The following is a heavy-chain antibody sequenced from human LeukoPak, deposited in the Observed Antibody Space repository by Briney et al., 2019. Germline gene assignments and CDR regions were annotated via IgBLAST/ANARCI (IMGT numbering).Heavy chain of an antibody. V-gene: IGHV3-15*01. CDR3: TTVAEHYSSSWYVVY. Sequence: GGSLRLSCEASGFSFTNTWMSWVRQAPGKGLEWVGRVKSKTDGGTTDYAAPVKGRFTISRDDSKNMLYLQMNSLKTEDTAVYYCTTVAEHYSSSWYVVYWGQGTLVTVSS. CDR2: VKSKTDGGTT. CDR1: GFSFTNTW. D-gene: IGHD6-13*01. J-gene: IGHJ4*02.